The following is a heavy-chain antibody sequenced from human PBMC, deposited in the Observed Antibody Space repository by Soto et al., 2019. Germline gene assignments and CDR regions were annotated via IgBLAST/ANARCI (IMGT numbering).Heavy chain of an antibody. CDR3: ARDDLGYCSGGSWYVWLGFDP. V-gene: IGHV4-4*07. CDR2: IDRTGRT. Sequence: PSETLSLTGNVCGASTRRDYWSWMRQPGWKGLEWFGRIDRTGRTNYNPSLMSRVRMSIDTSKSQISLKLTSVTAADTAVYYCARDDLGYCSGGSWYVWLGFDPWGQGTLVPVSS. D-gene: IGHD2-15*01. J-gene: IGHJ5*02. CDR1: GASTRRDY.